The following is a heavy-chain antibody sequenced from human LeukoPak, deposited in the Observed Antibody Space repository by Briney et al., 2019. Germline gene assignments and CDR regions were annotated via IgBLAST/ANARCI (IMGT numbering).Heavy chain of an antibody. D-gene: IGHD3-9*01. CDR1: GGSFSGYY. CDR3: ARAGRYFDWLRGHDAFDI. Sequence: PSEALSLNCAVYGGSFSGYYWSWIRQPPGKGLEWIGEINHSGSTNYNPSLKSRVTISVDTSKNQFSLKLSSVTAADTAVYYCARAGRYFDWLRGHDAFDIWGQGTMVTVSS. J-gene: IGHJ3*02. CDR2: INHSGST. V-gene: IGHV4-34*01.